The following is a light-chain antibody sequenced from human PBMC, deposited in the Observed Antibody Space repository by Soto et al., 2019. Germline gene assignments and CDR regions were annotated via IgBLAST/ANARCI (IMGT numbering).Light chain of an antibody. CDR1: SSDVGAYKY. J-gene: IGLJ1*01. CDR2: EVT. V-gene: IGLV2-8*01. CDR3: NSYADGNTFV. Sequence: QSALTQPPSASGSPGQSVTISCTGTSSDVGAYKYVSWYQQHPGKAPKVIIYEVTKRPSGVPDRFSGSKSGNTASLTVSGLQAEDEADYYCNSYADGNTFVFGTGTKVTVL.